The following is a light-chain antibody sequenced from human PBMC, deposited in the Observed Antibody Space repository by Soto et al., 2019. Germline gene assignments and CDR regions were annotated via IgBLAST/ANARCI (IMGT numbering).Light chain of an antibody. CDR2: DVS. CDR1: SSDVGDYNY. CDR3: SSYTTSNTRQIV. V-gene: IGLV2-14*01. J-gene: IGLJ1*01. Sequence: QSALNQPASVSGSPGQSITISCTGTSSDVGDYNYVSWYQQHPGKAPKFMIYDVSNRPSGVSNRFSGSKSGNTASLTISGLQAEDEADYYCSSYTTSNTRQIVFGTGTKVTVL.